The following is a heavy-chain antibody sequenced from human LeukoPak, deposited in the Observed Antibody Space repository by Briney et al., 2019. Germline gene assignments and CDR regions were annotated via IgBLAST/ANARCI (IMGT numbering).Heavy chain of an antibody. J-gene: IGHJ6*02. Sequence: SETLSLTCAVYGGSFSGYYWSWIRQPPGKGLEWIGSIYYSGSTYYNPSLKSRVTISVDTSKNQFSLKLSSVTAADTAVYYCARNLGYCSSTSCKKRYYGMDVWGQGTTVTVSS. CDR2: IYYSGST. CDR1: GGSFSGYY. V-gene: IGHV4-34*01. CDR3: ARNLGYCSSTSCKKRYYGMDV. D-gene: IGHD2-2*01.